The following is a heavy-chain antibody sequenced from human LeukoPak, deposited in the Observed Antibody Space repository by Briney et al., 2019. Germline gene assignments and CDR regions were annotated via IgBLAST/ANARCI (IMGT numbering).Heavy chain of an antibody. J-gene: IGHJ6*03. CDR3: VRGDYYYMDV. Sequence: GGSLRLSCAASGFTFSSYAMHWVRQAPGKRLEWVAVISYDGSNKYYADSVKGRFTISRDNAKNTLSLQMSSLRPEDTAVYCCVRGDYYYMDVWGKGTTVTVSS. CDR2: ISYDGSNK. CDR1: GFTFSSYA. V-gene: IGHV3-30*07.